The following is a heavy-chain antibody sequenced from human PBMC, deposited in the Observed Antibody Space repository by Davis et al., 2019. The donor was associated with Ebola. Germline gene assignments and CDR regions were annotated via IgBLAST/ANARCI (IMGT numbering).Heavy chain of an antibody. CDR1: GFTFNYYA. J-gene: IGHJ4*02. CDR2: IIGNGGSS. Sequence: GESLKISCAASGFTFNYYAMHWVRQAPGKGLDYVSGIIGNGGSSYYASSVKGRFTISRDNSKNTLYLQMDSLKSEDTGKYYCAREWRVGNNGIDYWGRGTLVTVSS. V-gene: IGHV3-64*01. CDR3: AREWRVGNNGIDY. D-gene: IGHD1/OR15-1a*01.